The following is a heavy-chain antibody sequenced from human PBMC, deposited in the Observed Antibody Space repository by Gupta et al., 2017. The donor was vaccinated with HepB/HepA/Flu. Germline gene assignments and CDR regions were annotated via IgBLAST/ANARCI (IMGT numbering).Heavy chain of an antibody. V-gene: IGHV3-30*03. Sequence: QVQLVESGGGVVQPGRSLRLSCVASGFTFSNSGIYWVRQAPGEGLEWVASLSFDGNNQYYADSVKGRFTISRDSSESTLYLQMNSLRTEDTAVYYCARRLYNNAYYFYSMDVWGKGTTVTVSS. D-gene: IGHD4-11*01. J-gene: IGHJ6*03. CDR1: GFTFSNSG. CDR2: LSFDGNNQ. CDR3: ARRLYNNAYYFYSMDV.